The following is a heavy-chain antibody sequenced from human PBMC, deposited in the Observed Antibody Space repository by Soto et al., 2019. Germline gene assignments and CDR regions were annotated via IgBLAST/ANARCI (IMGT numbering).Heavy chain of an antibody. CDR2: ISAYNGNT. D-gene: IGHD3-9*01. CDR1: GYTFTSYG. Sequence: ASVTVSCQTSGYTFTSYGVSWVRQAPGQGLEWMGWISAYNGNTNYAQKLQGRVTMTTDTSTSTAYMELRSLRSDDTAVYYCARDPLEPDILTGYTNVDDAFDIWGQGTMVTVSS. CDR3: ARDPLEPDILTGYTNVDDAFDI. J-gene: IGHJ3*02. V-gene: IGHV1-18*01.